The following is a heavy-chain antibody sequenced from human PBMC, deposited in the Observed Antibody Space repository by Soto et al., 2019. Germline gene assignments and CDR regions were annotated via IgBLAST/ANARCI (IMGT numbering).Heavy chain of an antibody. D-gene: IGHD3-10*01. V-gene: IGHV3-23*01. CDR3: AKGLSRITMVRGDAFDI. Sequence: GGSLRLSCAASGFTFSSYAMSWVRQAPGKGLGWVSAISGSGGSTYYADSVKGRFTISRDNSKNTLYLQMNSLRAEDTAVYYCAKGLSRITMVRGDAFDIWGQGTMVTVSS. J-gene: IGHJ3*02. CDR1: GFTFSSYA. CDR2: ISGSGGST.